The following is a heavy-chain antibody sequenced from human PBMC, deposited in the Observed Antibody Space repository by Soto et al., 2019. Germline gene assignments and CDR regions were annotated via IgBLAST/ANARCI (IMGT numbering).Heavy chain of an antibody. Sequence: QVQLVQSGAEVKKPGSSVKVSCKASGATFSSYSFTGVRQAPGQGLEWMGEIIPIFGTANYAQKFQGRVTITADESTSTAYMELSSLRSEDTAVYYCARDGGRHSGGIDYWGQGTLVTVSS. CDR2: IIPIFGTA. J-gene: IGHJ4*02. D-gene: IGHD1-26*01. CDR3: ARDGGRHSGGIDY. CDR1: GATFSSYS. V-gene: IGHV1-69*01.